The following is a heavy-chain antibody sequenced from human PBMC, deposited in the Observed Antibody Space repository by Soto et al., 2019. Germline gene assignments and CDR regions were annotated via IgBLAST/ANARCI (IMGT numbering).Heavy chain of an antibody. V-gene: IGHV1-69*01. D-gene: IGHD6-19*01. CDR1: GGTFGTLNSYT. CDR3: ARRGRNGGWSIYDYHGMDV. CDR2: IIPILRTA. J-gene: IGHJ6*02. Sequence: QVQLVQSGAEVKKPGSSVKVSCRSSGGTFGTLNSYTINWVRQAPGQGLEWMGDIIPILRTANYAQKFQGRVTITADESTNTVYMELNRLMSEDTAVYYCARRGRNGGWSIYDYHGMDVWGQGTTVTVSS.